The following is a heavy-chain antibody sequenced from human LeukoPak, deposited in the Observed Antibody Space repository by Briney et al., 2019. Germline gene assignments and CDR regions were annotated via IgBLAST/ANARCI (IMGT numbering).Heavy chain of an antibody. CDR2: IRYDGSTK. V-gene: IGHV3-30*02. D-gene: IGHD2-2*01. CDR1: GGTFSSYG. J-gene: IGHJ3*02. CDR3: AAEVIVVVPAAMPVAFDI. Sequence: HPGGTLRLSCAASGGTFSSYGMHWLLEAPGKGLEGVAFIRYDGSTKYYADSVKGRFTISRDNSKNTLYLQMNSLRAEDTAVYYCAAEVIVVVPAAMPVAFDIWGQGTMVTVSS.